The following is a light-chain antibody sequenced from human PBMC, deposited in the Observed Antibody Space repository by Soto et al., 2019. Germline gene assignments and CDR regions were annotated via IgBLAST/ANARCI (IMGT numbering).Light chain of an antibody. V-gene: IGLV2-8*01. Sequence: QSVLTQPPSASGSPGQSVTISCTGTKNDVGFYDFVSWYQHYPGKAPRLIIYEVVQRPSGVPDRFSGSKSGNTASLTVSGLQAADEAAYFCKSYDGSNTYVFGSGTKVTVL. J-gene: IGLJ1*01. CDR2: EVV. CDR3: KSYDGSNTYV. CDR1: KNDVGFYDF.